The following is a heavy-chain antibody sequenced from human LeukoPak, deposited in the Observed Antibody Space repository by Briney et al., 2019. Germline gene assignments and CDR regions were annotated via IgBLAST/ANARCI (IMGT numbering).Heavy chain of an antibody. V-gene: IGHV1-18*01. D-gene: IGHD2-2*01. CDR1: GYTFTSYG. CDR3: AREYYSSTSCYYAFDI. CDR2: ISAYNGNT. Sequence: ASVKVSCKASGYTFTSYGISWVRQAPGQGLEWMGWISAYNGNTNYAQKLQGRVTMTTDTSTSTAYMELRSLRSDDTAVYYCAREYYSSTSCYYAFDIWGQGTMVTVSS. J-gene: IGHJ3*02.